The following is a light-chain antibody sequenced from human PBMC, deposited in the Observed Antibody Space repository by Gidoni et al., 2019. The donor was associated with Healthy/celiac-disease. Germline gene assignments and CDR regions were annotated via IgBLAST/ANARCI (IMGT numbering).Light chain of an antibody. Sequence: DIVMTQSPDSLAVSLGERATINCKYSQSVLYRSNHKNYLAWYQQKPGQPPKLLIYWASTRETGVPDRCSCSGSGTDFTLTISSLQAEDVAVYYCQQYYSTPSITFGQGTRLEIK. CDR1: QSVLYRSNHKNY. CDR2: WAS. CDR3: QQYYSTPSIT. V-gene: IGKV4-1*01. J-gene: IGKJ5*01.